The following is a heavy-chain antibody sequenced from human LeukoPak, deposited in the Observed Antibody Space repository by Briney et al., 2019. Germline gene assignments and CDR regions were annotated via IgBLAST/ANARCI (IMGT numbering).Heavy chain of an antibody. CDR3: ARAHYYGSISIDY. CDR2: IFYSGST. Sequence: SETLSLTCTVSGGSISTSNYYWGWIRQPPGKGLEWIGNIFYSGSTYYSPSVKSRVTISLDTSKNQFSLKLSSVTAADTAVYYCARAHYYGSISIDYWGQGTLVTVSS. CDR1: GGSISTSNYY. V-gene: IGHV4-39*07. D-gene: IGHD3-10*01. J-gene: IGHJ4*02.